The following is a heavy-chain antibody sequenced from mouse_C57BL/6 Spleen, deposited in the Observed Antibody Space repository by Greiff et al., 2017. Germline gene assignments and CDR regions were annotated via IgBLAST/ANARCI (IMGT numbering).Heavy chain of an antibody. CDR3: ARSSVYYGNYYAMDY. CDR2: IHPNSGST. D-gene: IGHD2-1*01. J-gene: IGHJ4*01. V-gene: IGHV1-64*01. CDR1: GYTFTSYW. Sequence: QVQLQQPGAELVKPGASVKLSCKASGYTFTSYWMHWVKQRPGQGLEWIGMIHPNSGSTNYNEKFKSKATLTVDKSSCTAYMQLSSLTSEDSAVYYCARSSVYYGNYYAMDYWGQGTSVTVSS.